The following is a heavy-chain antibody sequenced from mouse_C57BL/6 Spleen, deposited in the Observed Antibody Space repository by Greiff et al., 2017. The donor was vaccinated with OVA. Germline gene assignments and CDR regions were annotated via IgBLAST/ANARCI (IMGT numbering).Heavy chain of an antibody. Sequence: VQLQQSGAELVRPGASVTLSCKASGYTFTDYEMHWVKQTPVHGLEWIGAIDPETGGTAYNQKFKGKAILTADKSSSTAYMELRSLTSEDSAVYYCTRKGVGSSYRYFDVWGTGTTVTVSS. V-gene: IGHV1-15*01. D-gene: IGHD1-1*01. CDR3: TRKGVGSSYRYFDV. CDR1: GYTFTDYE. CDR2: IDPETGGT. J-gene: IGHJ1*03.